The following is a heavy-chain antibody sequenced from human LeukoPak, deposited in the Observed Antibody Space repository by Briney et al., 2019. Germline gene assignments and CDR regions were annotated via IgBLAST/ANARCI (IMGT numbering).Heavy chain of an antibody. CDR2: IYSCDST. D-gene: IGHD5-24*01. J-gene: IGHJ4*02. CDR3: ASAKRWLHLFDY. Sequence: GGSVTLPCAAWGFPDSRNYMSGLPDATGKALEWVAVIYSCDSTYYANPVKGRFTISKDNSKNTLYLQMNSLTAEDTAVYYCASAKRWLHLFDYWGQGTLVTVSS. CDR1: GFPDSRNY. V-gene: IGHV3-53*01.